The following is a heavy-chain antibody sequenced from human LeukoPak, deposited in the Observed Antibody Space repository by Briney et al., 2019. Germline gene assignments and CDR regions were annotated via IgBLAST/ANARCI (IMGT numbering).Heavy chain of an antibody. J-gene: IGHJ5*02. Sequence: SETLSLTCTVSGGSISSYYWSWIRQPPGKGLEWIGYIYYSGSTNYNPSLKSRVTISVDTSKNQFSLRLSSVTAADTAVYFCARDKSRGDDGFDPWGQGTLVTVSS. V-gene: IGHV4-59*12. CDR1: GGSISSYY. CDR3: ARDKSRGDDGFDP. D-gene: IGHD2-21*02. CDR2: IYYSGST.